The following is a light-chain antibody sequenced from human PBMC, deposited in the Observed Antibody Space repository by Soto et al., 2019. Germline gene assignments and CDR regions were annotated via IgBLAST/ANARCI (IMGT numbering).Light chain of an antibody. J-gene: IGKJ4*01. V-gene: IGKV3-15*01. CDR1: QSLSSN. CDR3: QQYNNWPLT. CDR2: GAA. Sequence: EIVVTQSPATLSVSPGERATLSCRASQSLSSNLAWYQQKPGQAPRLLIYGAATRATGIPARFSGSGSGTEYTLTISGLQSEDIAVYYCQQYNNWPLTFGGGTKVEIK.